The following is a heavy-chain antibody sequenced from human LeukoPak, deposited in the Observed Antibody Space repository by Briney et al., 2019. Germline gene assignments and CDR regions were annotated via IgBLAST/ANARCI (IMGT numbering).Heavy chain of an antibody. CDR1: GYTFTSYD. CDR3: AVKLGYCSGGSCTGRFDP. Sequence: GASVKVSCKASGYTFTSYDINWVRQATGQGLEWIGWMNPNSGNTGYAQKFQGRVTMTRNTSISTAYMELSSLRSEDTAVYYCAVKLGYCSGGSCTGRFDPWGQGTLVTVSS. J-gene: IGHJ5*02. D-gene: IGHD2-15*01. CDR2: MNPNSGNT. V-gene: IGHV1-8*01.